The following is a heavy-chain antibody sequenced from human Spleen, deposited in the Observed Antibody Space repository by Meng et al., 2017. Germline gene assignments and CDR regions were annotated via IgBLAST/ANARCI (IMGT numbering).Heavy chain of an antibody. D-gene: IGHD6-19*01. V-gene: IGHV1-69*02. J-gene: IGHJ5*02. CDR1: GGTFSSYT. CDR2: IIPILGIA. CDR3: ASDPIAVAGTRYNWFDP. Sequence: SVKVSCKASGGTFSSYTISWVRQAPGQGLEWMGRIIPILGIANYAQKFQGRVTITADKSTSTAYMELSSLRSEDTAVYYCASDPIAVAGTRYNWFDPWGQGTLVTVSS.